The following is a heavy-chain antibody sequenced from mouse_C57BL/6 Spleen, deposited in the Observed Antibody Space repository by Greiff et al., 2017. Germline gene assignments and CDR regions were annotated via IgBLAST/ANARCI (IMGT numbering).Heavy chain of an antibody. V-gene: IGHV5-9-1*02. CDR3: TRDVGNYFYVMDY. CDR1: GFTFSSYA. J-gene: IGHJ4*01. CDR2: ISSGGDYI. Sequence: EVQRVESGEGLVKPGGSLKLSCAASGFTFSSYAMSWVRQTPEKRLEWVAYISSGGDYIYYADTVKGRFTISRDNARNTLYLQMSSLKSEDTAMYYCTRDVGNYFYVMDYWGQGTSVTVSS. D-gene: IGHD2-1*01.